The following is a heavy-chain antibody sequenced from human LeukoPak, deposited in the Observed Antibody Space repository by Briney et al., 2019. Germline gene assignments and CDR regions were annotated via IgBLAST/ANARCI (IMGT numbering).Heavy chain of an antibody. CDR3: AKAGYSDYPYYYYYMDV. J-gene: IGHJ6*03. CDR1: GFTFSTFA. D-gene: IGHD4-11*01. CDR2: ISSSGSGT. Sequence: GGSLRLSCAASGFTFSTFAMSWVRQAPGKGLEWVSTISSSGSGTYYADSVKGRFTISRDNSNNALYLQMNSLRAEDTAVYHCAKAGYSDYPYYYYYMDVWGNGTTVTVSS. V-gene: IGHV3-23*01.